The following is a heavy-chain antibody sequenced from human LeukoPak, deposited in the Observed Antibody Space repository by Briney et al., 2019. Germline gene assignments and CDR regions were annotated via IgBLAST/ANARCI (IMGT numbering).Heavy chain of an antibody. Sequence: PGRSLRLSCAASGFTFSSYGMHWVRQAPGKGQEWVAVIWYDGSNKYYADSVKGRFTISRDNSKNTLYLQMNSLRAEDTAVYYCARDTPNYYDSSGYNDAFDIWGQGTMVTVSS. CDR2: IWYDGSNK. CDR1: GFTFSSYG. D-gene: IGHD3-22*01. CDR3: ARDTPNYYDSSGYNDAFDI. J-gene: IGHJ3*02. V-gene: IGHV3-33*01.